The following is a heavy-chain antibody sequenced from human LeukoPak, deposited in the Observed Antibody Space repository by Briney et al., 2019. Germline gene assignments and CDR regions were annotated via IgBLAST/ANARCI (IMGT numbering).Heavy chain of an antibody. D-gene: IGHD2-21*02. J-gene: IGHJ4*02. CDR2: INDNGGGS. CDR1: GFTFSRYA. V-gene: IGHV3-23*01. Sequence: GGSVRLPCAASGFTFSRYAMSWVRQAPGKGLEWVSTINDNGGGSYSADSVRGRFTISRDNSKNTLSLQMNSLRAEDTAVYYCAKGHTAGALYYFDCWGQRAMVAVSS. CDR3: AKGHTAGALYYFDC.